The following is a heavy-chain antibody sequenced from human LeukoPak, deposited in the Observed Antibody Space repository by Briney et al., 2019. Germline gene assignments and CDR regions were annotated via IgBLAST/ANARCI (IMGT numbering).Heavy chain of an antibody. CDR2: IYSAGGT. J-gene: IGHJ6*02. CDR3: ARFLGRITISGVVPYGMDV. D-gene: IGHD3-3*01. V-gene: IGHV3-53*04. Sequence: GGSLRLSCAASGFTVSSNYMTWVRQAPGKGLEWVSLIYSAGGTYYTDSVKGRFTISRHSSKNTPYLQMNSLRGEDTAVYYCARFLGRITISGVVPYGMDVWGQGTTVTVSS. CDR1: GFTVSSNY.